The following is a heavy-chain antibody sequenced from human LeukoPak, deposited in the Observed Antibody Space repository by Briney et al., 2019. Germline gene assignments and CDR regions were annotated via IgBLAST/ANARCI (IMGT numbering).Heavy chain of an antibody. CDR1: GFTFSSYG. CDR3: AKDHLYYDSSGYLDY. J-gene: IGHJ4*02. CDR2: IRYDGSNK. V-gene: IGHV3-30*02. Sequence: GGSLRLSCAASGFTFSSYGMHWVRQAPGKGLEWVAFIRYDGSNKYYADSVKGRFTISRDNSKNTLYLQMNSLRAEDTAVYYCAKDHLYYDSSGYLDYWVQGTLVTVSS. D-gene: IGHD3-22*01.